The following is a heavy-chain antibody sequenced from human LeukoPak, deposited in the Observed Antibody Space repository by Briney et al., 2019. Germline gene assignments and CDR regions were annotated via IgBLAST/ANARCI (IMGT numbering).Heavy chain of an antibody. CDR3: ARDVQTVALDY. V-gene: IGHV1-2*02. Sequence: GASVKVSCKASGYSFTDYYVHWVRQAPGQGLEWMGWINPNSGVTTYGQKFQGRVTMTRDTSISTVYMEVSGLRYDDTAVYYCARDVQTVALDYWGQGTLVTVSS. CDR1: GYSFTDYY. D-gene: IGHD6-19*01. CDR2: INPNSGVT. J-gene: IGHJ4*02.